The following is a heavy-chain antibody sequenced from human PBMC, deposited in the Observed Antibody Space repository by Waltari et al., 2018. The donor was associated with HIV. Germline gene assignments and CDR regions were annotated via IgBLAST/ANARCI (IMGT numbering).Heavy chain of an antibody. CDR3: VTDAVAVPLDTAY. J-gene: IGHJ4*02. V-gene: IGHV3-15*01. Sequence: DVHLVESGGGLVTPGGSLRVCCTVSVFTFSNAWVSWVHQAPGKGLEWLGRIKSKNDGGTIDYAAPVKDRFTILRDDSKHTLYLEMCSLKIEDTGIYYCVTDAVAVPLDTAYWGQGTLVTVSS. D-gene: IGHD2-21*01. CDR1: VFTFSNAW. CDR2: IKSKNDGGTI.